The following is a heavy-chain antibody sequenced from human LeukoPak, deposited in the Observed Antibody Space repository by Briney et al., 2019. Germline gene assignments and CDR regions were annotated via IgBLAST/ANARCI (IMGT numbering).Heavy chain of an antibody. CDR3: ARFRGYSYGSFDY. CDR2: INSDGSST. J-gene: IGHJ4*02. Sequence: QAGGSLRLSCAASGFTFSSYWMHWVRQAPGKGLVWVSRINSDGSSTSHADSVKGRFTISRDNAKNTLYLQMNSLRAEDTAVYYCARFRGYSYGSFDYWGQGTLVTVSS. V-gene: IGHV3-74*01. CDR1: GFTFSSYW. D-gene: IGHD5-18*01.